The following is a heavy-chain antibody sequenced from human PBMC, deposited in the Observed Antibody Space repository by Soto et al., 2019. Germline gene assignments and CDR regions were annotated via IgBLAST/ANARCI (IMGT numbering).Heavy chain of an antibody. CDR2: ISYDGSNK. V-gene: IGHV3-30-3*01. CDR3: ARDYYRFNSGYGFSMDV. Sequence: QVQLMESGGGVVQPGTSLRLSCAASGFTFSSYAMHWVRQAPGKGLEWVAVISYDGSNKYYADSVKGRFTISRDNSKNTLYLQMNSLRAEDTAVYYCARDYYRFNSGYGFSMDVWGQGTTVTVSS. CDR1: GFTFSSYA. J-gene: IGHJ6*02. D-gene: IGHD5-12*01.